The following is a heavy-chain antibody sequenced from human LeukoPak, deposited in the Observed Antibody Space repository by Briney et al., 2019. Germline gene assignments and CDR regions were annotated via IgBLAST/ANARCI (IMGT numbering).Heavy chain of an antibody. CDR1: GGSISNYY. V-gene: IGHV4-59*08. CDR3: ARHGGAYSFDY. Sequence: SETLSLTCTVSGGSISNYYWSWVRQPPGKGLEWIGCIYYIGGTNYNPSLKSRVTISPDTSKNQFSLELSSVTAADTAVYYCARHGGAYSFDYWGQGTLVTVSS. CDR2: IYYIGGT. J-gene: IGHJ4*02. D-gene: IGHD4-11*01.